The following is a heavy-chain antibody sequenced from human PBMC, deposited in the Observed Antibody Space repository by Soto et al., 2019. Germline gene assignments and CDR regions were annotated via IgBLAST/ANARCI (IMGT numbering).Heavy chain of an antibody. CDR3: ARDVGWACDH. CDR2: ITTMSSAK. J-gene: IGHJ4*02. CDR1: GFTFSSYS. Sequence: EVRLVESGGSFVQPGGSLRLSCAASGFTFSSYSMIWVRQAPGKGLEWLSYITTMSSAKDYADSVKGRFTISRDNAKNSLYLQMSSLRAEDTAVYYCARDVGWACDHWGQGNLVTVSS. V-gene: IGHV3-48*01. D-gene: IGHD6-19*01.